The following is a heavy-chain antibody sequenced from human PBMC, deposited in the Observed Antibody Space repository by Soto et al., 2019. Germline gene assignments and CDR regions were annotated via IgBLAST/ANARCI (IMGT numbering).Heavy chain of an antibody. Sequence: SGPTLVNPTQTLTLTCTFSGFSLSTSGVGVGWIRQPPGKALEWLALIYWDDDKRYSPSLKSRLTITKDTSKNQVVLTMTNMDPVDTATYYCARDLNYYDSSGKYYYYGMDVWGQGTTVTV. CDR2: IYWDDDK. CDR3: ARDLNYYDSSGKYYYYGMDV. D-gene: IGHD3-22*01. V-gene: IGHV2-5*02. J-gene: IGHJ6*02. CDR1: GFSLSTSGVG.